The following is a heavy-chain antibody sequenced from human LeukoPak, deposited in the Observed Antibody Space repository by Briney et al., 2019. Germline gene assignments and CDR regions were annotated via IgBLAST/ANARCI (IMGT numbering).Heavy chain of an antibody. CDR1: GYSFTSSW. CDR3: ARHFNYNYMDV. Sequence: GESLKISCEVSGYSFTSSWIAWVRQLPGKGLEWMGIIYPGDSDTRYSPSFQGQVTISADKSISTAYLQWSSLKASDTAMYYCARHFNYNYMDVWGKGTTLTVSS. J-gene: IGHJ6*03. CDR2: IYPGDSDT. V-gene: IGHV5-51*01.